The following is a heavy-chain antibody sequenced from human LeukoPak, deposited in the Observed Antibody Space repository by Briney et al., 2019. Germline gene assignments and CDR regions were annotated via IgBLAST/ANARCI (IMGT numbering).Heavy chain of an antibody. V-gene: IGHV3-48*02. J-gene: IGHJ4*02. CDR3: ARERFGDFDY. CDR2: ISSSSGTI. CDR1: GFTFSSYS. Sequence: GGSLRLSCAASGFTFSSYSMNWVRQAPGKGLEWVSYISSSSGTIYYADSVKGRFTISRDNAKNSLYLQMNSLRDDDTAVYYCARERFGDFDYGGQGALVTVSS. D-gene: IGHD3-10*01.